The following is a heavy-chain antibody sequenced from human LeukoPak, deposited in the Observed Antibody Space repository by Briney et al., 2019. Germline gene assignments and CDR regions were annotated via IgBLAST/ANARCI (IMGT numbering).Heavy chain of an antibody. CDR3: ARRGGEYYGDFFDY. D-gene: IGHD4-17*01. J-gene: IGHJ4*02. CDR1: GGSISRRCYY. Sequence: PSETLSLTCTVSGGSISRRCYYWGWIRQPPGKGLEWIGSIYYSGSTYYNPSLKSRVTISVDTSKNQFSLKLSSVTAADTAVYYCARRGGEYYGDFFDYWGQGTPVTVSS. CDR2: IYYSGST. V-gene: IGHV4-39*01.